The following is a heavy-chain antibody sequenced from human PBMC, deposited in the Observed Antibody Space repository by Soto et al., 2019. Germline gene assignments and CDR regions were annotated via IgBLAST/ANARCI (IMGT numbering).Heavy chain of an antibody. CDR1: GGSISSYY. D-gene: IGHD3-22*01. CDR2: IYYSGST. Sequence: SETLSLTCTVSGGSISSYYWSWIRQPPGKGLEWIGYIYYSGSTNYNPSLKSRVTISVDTSKNQFSLKLSSVTAADTAAYYCARGLTYYYDSSGYYHFDYWGQGTLVTVSS. V-gene: IGHV4-59*01. J-gene: IGHJ4*02. CDR3: ARGLTYYYDSSGYYHFDY.